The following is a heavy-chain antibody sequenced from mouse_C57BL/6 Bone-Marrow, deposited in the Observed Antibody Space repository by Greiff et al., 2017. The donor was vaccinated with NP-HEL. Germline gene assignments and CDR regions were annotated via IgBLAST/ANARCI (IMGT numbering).Heavy chain of an antibody. J-gene: IGHJ2*01. D-gene: IGHD2-4*01. CDR1: GYAFSSSW. CDR2: IYPGDGDT. Sequence: VQLQQSGPELVKPGASVKISCKASGYAFSSSWMNWVKQRPGKGLEWIGRIYPGDGDTNYNGKFKGKATLTADKSSSTAYMQLSSLTSEDSAVYFCAREENYDYGGDFDYWGQGTTLTVSS. CDR3: AREENYDYGGDFDY. V-gene: IGHV1-82*01.